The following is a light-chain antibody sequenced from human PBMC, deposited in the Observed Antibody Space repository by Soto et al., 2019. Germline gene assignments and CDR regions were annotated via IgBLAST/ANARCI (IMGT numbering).Light chain of an antibody. CDR3: QQYNSYSPGYT. J-gene: IGKJ2*01. CDR1: QSISSW. V-gene: IGKV1-5*03. CDR2: KAS. Sequence: DIQMTQSPSTLSASVGDRVTITCRASQSISSWLAWYQQKPGKAPKLLIYKASSLESGVPSRFSGSGSGTESTLTISSLQPDDFATYYCQQYNSYSPGYTFGQGTKLEIK.